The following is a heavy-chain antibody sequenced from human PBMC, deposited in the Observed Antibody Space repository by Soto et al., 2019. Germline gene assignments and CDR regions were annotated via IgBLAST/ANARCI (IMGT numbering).Heavy chain of an antibody. D-gene: IGHD3-22*01. CDR3: ARVPLYDSSGRSYYFDY. Sequence: SETLSLTCTVSGGSISSGDYYWSWIRQPPGKGLEYIGYIYYSGSTYYNPSLKSRVAMSIDMSKNQFSLMLNSVTDADTAVYYCARVPLYDSSGRSYYFDYWGQGTLVTVSS. V-gene: IGHV4-30-4*01. CDR1: GGSISSGDYY. CDR2: IYYSGST. J-gene: IGHJ4*02.